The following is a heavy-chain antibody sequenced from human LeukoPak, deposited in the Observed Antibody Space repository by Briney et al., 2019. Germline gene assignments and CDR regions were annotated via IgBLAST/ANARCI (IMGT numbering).Heavy chain of an antibody. CDR2: ISQDGNRE. CDR3: ASTFPYCSDGSCAL. Sequence: GGSLRLSCAASGLTFRSYWMSWVRQAPGKGLEWVANISQDGNRENYVESVKGRFSISRDNAKNSLFLQMHSLRAEDAAVYYCASTFPYCSDGSCALGGQGTLVTVSS. D-gene: IGHD2-15*01. CDR1: GLTFRSYW. J-gene: IGHJ4*02. V-gene: IGHV3-7*01.